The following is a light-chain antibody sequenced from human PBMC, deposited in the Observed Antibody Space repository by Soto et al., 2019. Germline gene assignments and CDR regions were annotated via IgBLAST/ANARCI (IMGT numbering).Light chain of an antibody. CDR3: AAWDDSLNAR. V-gene: IGLV1-44*01. Sequence: QSVLTPPPSAPGTPGQRITNSRSGSSSNIGDNPVNWYQQLPGAAPKLLIYINDQRPSGVPDRFSGSKSGTSASLAISGLQPEDEADYYCAAWDDSLNARFGTGTKVTVL. J-gene: IGLJ1*01. CDR2: IND. CDR1: SSNIGDNP.